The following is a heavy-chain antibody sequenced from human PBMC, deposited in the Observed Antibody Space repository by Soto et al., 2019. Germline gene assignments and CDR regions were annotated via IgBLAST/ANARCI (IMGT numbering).Heavy chain of an antibody. V-gene: IGHV3-9*01. J-gene: IGHJ4*02. Sequence: EVQLVKSGGGLVQPGRSLRLSCAASGFTFDDYAMHWVRQPPGKGQEWVSSISWNSGNLGYADSVKGRFTISRDNAKNSLYLQMNSLRGDDTALYYCAKGASTTVFAFNDYWGQGTLVTVSS. CDR3: AKGASTTVFAFNDY. CDR2: ISWNSGNL. CDR1: GFTFDDYA. D-gene: IGHD4-17*01.